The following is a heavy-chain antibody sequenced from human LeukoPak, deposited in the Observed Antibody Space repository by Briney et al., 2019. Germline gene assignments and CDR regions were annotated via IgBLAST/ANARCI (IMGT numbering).Heavy chain of an antibody. CDR3: AKVPSVAAATPDY. D-gene: IGHD2-2*02. Sequence: GGSLRRSGAGSGFTCSSYAMRWVRQAPGKGLEGVSAISGSGGSTYYADSVKGRFNISRDNSKNTLYLQMNSLRAEDTAVYYCAKVPSVAAATPDYWGQGTLVTVSS. J-gene: IGHJ4*02. CDR1: GFTCSSYA. CDR2: ISGSGGST. V-gene: IGHV3-23*01.